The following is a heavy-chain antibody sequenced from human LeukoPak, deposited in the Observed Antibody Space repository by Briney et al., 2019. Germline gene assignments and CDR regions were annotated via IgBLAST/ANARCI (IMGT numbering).Heavy chain of an antibody. Sequence: SETLSLTCTVSGGSISSYYWSWIRQPVGKGLEWIGRIYTSGSTNYNPSLKSRVTMSVDTSKNQFSLKLSSVTAADTAVYYCAATFGDYVWGSGLDAFDIWGQGTMVTVSP. CDR1: GGSISSYY. CDR3: AATFGDYVWGSGLDAFDI. CDR2: IYTSGST. J-gene: IGHJ3*02. D-gene: IGHD3-16*01. V-gene: IGHV4-4*07.